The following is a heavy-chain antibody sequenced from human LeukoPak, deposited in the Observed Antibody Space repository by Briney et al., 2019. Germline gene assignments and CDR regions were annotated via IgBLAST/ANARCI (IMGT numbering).Heavy chain of an antibody. CDR2: IVVGSGNT. J-gene: IGHJ5*02. D-gene: IGHD6-19*01. Sequence: SVKVSCEASGFTLTSSAMQWVRQARGQRLEWIGWIVVGSGNTNYAQKFQERVTITRDMSTSTAYMELSSLRSEDTAVYYCAARRGIAVNWFDPWGQGTLVTVSS. CDR3: AARRGIAVNWFDP. CDR1: GFTLTSSA. V-gene: IGHV1-58*02.